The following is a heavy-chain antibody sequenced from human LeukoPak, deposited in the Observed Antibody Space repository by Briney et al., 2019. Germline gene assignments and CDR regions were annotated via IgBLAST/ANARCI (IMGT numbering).Heavy chain of an antibody. CDR2: ISHSGST. CDR1: GYSISSGYY. Sequence: SETLSLTCAVSGYSISSGYYWCWIRQPPGKGLEWIGSISHSGSTFYNPSLKSRVTISVDTSKNQFSLKLSSVTAADTAVYYCARHPDSSGYYVGYWGQGTLVTVSS. J-gene: IGHJ4*02. CDR3: ARHPDSSGYYVGY. D-gene: IGHD3-22*01. V-gene: IGHV4-38-2*01.